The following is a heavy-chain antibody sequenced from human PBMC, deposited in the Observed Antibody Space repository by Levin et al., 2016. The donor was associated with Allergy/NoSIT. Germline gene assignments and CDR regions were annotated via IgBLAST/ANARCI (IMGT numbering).Heavy chain of an antibody. J-gene: IGHJ6*02. CDR1: GFTFSSYA. D-gene: IGHD3-10*01. CDR2: ISYDGSNK. CDR3: ARLEGYYGSGYGMDV. V-gene: IGHV3-30-3*01. Sequence: GGSLRLSCAASGFTFSSYAMHWVRQAPGKGLEWVAVISYDGSNKYYADSVKGRSTISRDNSKNTLYLQMNSLRAEDTAVYYCARLEGYYGSGYGMDVWGQGTTVTRLL.